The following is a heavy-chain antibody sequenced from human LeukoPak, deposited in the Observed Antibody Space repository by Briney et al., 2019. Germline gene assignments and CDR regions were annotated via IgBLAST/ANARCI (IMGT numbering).Heavy chain of an antibody. D-gene: IGHD3-3*01. J-gene: IGHJ4*02. CDR1: GLSFSSYD. CDR2: ISGSGGST. V-gene: IGHV3-23*01. Sequence: GGSLRLSCAAAGLSFSSYDMYWVRQAPGKGLEWVSAISGSGGSTYYADSVKGRFTISRDNSKNTLYLQMNSLRAEDTAVYYCASYDFWSGYSTDYWGQRTLVTVSS. CDR3: ASYDFWSGYSTDY.